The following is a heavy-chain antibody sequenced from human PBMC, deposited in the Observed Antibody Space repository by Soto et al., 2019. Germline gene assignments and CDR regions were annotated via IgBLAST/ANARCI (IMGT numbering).Heavy chain of an antibody. V-gene: IGHV1-69*13. CDR1: GGTFSSYA. D-gene: IGHD2-2*01. CDR2: SIPIFGTA. CDR3: ARVLWRTSCPHYYYGMDV. Sequence: ASVKVSCKASGGTFSSYAISWVRQAPGQGLEWMGGSIPIFGTANYAQKFQGRVTITADESTSTAYMELSSLRSEDTAVYYCARVLWRTSCPHYYYGMDVWGQGNTVTV. J-gene: IGHJ6*02.